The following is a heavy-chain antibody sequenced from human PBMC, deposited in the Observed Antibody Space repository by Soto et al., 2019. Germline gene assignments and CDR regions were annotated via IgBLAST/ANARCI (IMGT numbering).Heavy chain of an antibody. J-gene: IGHJ5*02. V-gene: IGHV3-33*01. CDR3: ARAHTTMILHSFGP. D-gene: IGHD4-17*01. CDR1: GFKVINYA. Sequence: GGSLKIGCAASGFKVINYAVHGVRQAPGKGLEWLAVIWFDGSKKYYADSVKGRFTISRDNSKNTVYLDMNSLTVDDSGVFYSARAHTTMILHSFGPPGHGTLVTVSS. CDR2: IWFDGSKK.